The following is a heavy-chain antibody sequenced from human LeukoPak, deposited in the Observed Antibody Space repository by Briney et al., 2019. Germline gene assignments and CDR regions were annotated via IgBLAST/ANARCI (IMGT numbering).Heavy chain of an antibody. CDR2: IYHSAST. CDR3: ARAPQDGYIDY. V-gene: IGHV4-34*01. J-gene: IGHJ4*02. CDR1: GGSFSGYY. Sequence: SETLSLTCAVYGGSFSGYYWSWFRQPPGKGLEWIGEIYHSASTNYNPALKSRATISADTSKNQFPLKLSSVTAADTAVYYCARAPQDGYIDYWGQGTLVTVSS.